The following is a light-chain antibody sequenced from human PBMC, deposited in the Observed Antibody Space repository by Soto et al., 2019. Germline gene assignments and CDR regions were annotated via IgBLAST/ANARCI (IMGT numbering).Light chain of an antibody. J-gene: IGKJ1*01. CDR2: GAS. Sequence: ETVMTQSPATLSVSPGERATLSCRASQSVNSNLAWYQQKPGQAPRLLIYGASTRATGIPARFSGSGSGTEFTLTISSLQSEDIAVYYCQQYNDWPPWTLGQGTKVDIK. CDR3: QQYNDWPPWT. CDR1: QSVNSN. V-gene: IGKV3-15*01.